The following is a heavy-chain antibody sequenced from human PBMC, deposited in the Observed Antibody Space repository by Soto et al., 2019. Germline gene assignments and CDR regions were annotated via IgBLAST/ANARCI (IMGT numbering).Heavy chain of an antibody. J-gene: IGHJ4*02. CDR1: GGSISSSSYY. V-gene: IGHV4-39*01. Sequence: PSETLSLTCTVSGGSISSSSYYWGWIRQPPGKGLEWIGSIYYSGSTYYNPSLKSRVTISVDTSKNQFSLKLSSVTAADTAVYYCARHGLSSGWDFDYWGQGTLVTVSS. CDR3: ARHGLSSGWDFDY. CDR2: IYYSGST. D-gene: IGHD6-19*01.